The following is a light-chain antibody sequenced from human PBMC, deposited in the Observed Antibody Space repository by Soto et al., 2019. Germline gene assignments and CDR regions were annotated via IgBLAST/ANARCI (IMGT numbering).Light chain of an antibody. J-gene: IGKJ2*01. CDR3: EQYGRSPPFT. V-gene: IGKV3-20*01. CDR2: GAS. Sequence: EIGLTQSPGTLSLSPGERTTLSCRASQSVSSTYIAWYQQNPGQAPRLLIYGASTRATGIPDRFSGSGSGSDFTSAISRLEPEDVAVYFCEQYGRSPPFTFGRGTKVVIK. CDR1: QSVSSTY.